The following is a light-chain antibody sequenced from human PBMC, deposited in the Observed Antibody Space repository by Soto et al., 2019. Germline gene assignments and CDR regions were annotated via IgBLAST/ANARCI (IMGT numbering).Light chain of an antibody. V-gene: IGLV2-14*01. J-gene: IGLJ3*02. CDR1: DNDIGRYNY. CDR2: EVN. Sequence: QSALTQPASVSGSPGQSITIFCTGTDNDIGRYNYVSWYQQYPGRAPKLIIYEVNNRPSGISYRFSGSKSGNTAYLTISGLQAEDEADYYCSAYTISSTRVFGGGTKLTVL. CDR3: SAYTISSTRV.